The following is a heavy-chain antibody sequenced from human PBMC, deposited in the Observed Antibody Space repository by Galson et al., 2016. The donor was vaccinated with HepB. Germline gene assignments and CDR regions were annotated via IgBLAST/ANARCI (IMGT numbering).Heavy chain of an antibody. CDR1: GFNFNKYA. J-gene: IGHJ5*02. CDR3: ARSLVPAANWFDP. D-gene: IGHD2-2*01. V-gene: IGHV3-30*04. Sequence: SLRLSCAASGFNFNKYAMNWVRQAPGKGLEWLAVISFDGMIQYYADSVKGRFTISRDDSQNTLFLQMNSLRAEDTAVYYCARSLVPAANWFDPWGQGTLATVSP. CDR2: ISFDGMIQ.